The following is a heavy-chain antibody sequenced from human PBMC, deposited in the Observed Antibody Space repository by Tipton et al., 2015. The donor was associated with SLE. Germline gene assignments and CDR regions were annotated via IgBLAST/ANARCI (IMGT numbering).Heavy chain of an antibody. CDR2: IYYSGST. D-gene: IGHD6-13*01. J-gene: IGHJ1*01. CDR3: ARQAIAAPGGGYFQH. Sequence: LRLSCTVSGGSISSSSYYWGWIRQPPGKGLEWIGSIYYSGSTYYNPSLKSRVTISVDTPKNQYSLKLSSVTAADTAVYYCARQAIAAPGGGYFQHWGQGTLVTVSS. V-gene: IGHV4-39*07. CDR1: GGSISSSSYY.